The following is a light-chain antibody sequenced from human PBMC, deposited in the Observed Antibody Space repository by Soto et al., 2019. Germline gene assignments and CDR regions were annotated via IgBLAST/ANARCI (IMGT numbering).Light chain of an antibody. CDR3: MQALQISLT. Sequence: DIVMTQSPLSLPVTPGEPASISCRSSQSLLHSNGNHYLDWYLQKPGQSPQLLIYMGSNRASGVPDRFSGSGSGTDFTLKISRVEAEDVGVYYCMQALQISLTFGGGTKVEIK. CDR1: QSLLHSNGNHY. V-gene: IGKV2-28*01. CDR2: MGS. J-gene: IGKJ4*01.